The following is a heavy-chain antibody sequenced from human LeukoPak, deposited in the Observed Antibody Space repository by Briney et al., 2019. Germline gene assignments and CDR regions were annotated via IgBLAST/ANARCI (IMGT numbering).Heavy chain of an antibody. J-gene: IGHJ4*02. D-gene: IGHD2-21*02. V-gene: IGHV3-23*01. CDR3: AKERSRGGDCLDY. Sequence: PGGSLRLSCAASGFTFSSYAMRWVRQAPGKGLEWVSGISVGGGNTYYADSVKGRFTISRDNSKNTLYLQMNSLRAEDTAVYYCAKERSRGGDCLDYWGQGTLVTVSS. CDR1: GFTFSSYA. CDR2: ISVGGGNT.